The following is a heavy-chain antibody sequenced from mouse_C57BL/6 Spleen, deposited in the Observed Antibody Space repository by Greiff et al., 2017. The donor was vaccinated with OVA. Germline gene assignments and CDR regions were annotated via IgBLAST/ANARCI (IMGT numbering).Heavy chain of an antibody. J-gene: IGHJ2*01. Sequence: EVQGVESGGGLAQPGGSLSLSCAASGFTFTDYYMSWVRQPPGKALEWLGFIRNKANGYTTEYSASVNCRFTISRDNTQSILYLQMNTLRAEDSATYYCARFAYYYGSSLHFYYWGQGTTLTVSS. V-gene: IGHV7-3*01. D-gene: IGHD1-1*01. CDR1: GFTFTDYY. CDR3: ARFAYYYGSSLHFYY. CDR2: IRNKANGYTT.